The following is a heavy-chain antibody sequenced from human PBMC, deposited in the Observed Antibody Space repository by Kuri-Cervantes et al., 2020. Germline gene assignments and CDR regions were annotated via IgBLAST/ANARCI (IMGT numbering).Heavy chain of an antibody. V-gene: IGHV1-18*01. J-gene: IGHJ4*02. CDR2: ISVYNLYT. CDR1: GYAFTSYV. D-gene: IGHD5-18*01. Sequence: ASVKVSCKASGYAFTSYVINWVRQAPGQGLEWMGRISVYNLYTSYAQKFQGRVTMTTDTSTDTAYMELRSLRSEDTAVYYCARDVQLWFFDYWGQGTLVTVSS. CDR3: ARDVQLWFFDY.